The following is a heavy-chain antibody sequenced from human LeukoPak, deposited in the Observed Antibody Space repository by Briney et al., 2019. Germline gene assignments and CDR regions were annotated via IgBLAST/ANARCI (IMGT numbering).Heavy chain of an antibody. D-gene: IGHD6-13*01. CDR1: GGSISSYY. CDR3: ARPRRGSSWKPFDY. CDR2: IYTSGST. J-gene: IGHJ4*02. Sequence: SETLSLTCTVSGGSISSYYWSWIRQPAGKGLEWIGRIYTSGSTNYNPSLTSRVTMSVDTSKNQFSLKLSSVTAADTAVYYCARPRRGSSWKPFDYWGQGTLVTVSS. V-gene: IGHV4-4*07.